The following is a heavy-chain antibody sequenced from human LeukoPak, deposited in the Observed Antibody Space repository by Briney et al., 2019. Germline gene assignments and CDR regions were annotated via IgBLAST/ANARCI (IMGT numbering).Heavy chain of an antibody. J-gene: IGHJ4*02. CDR1: GGSISSYY. CDR3: ARGRRKGITMIVVVKVCPYFDY. CDR2: INHSGST. D-gene: IGHD3-22*01. V-gene: IGHV4-34*01. Sequence: SETLSLTCTVSGGSISSYYWSWIRQPPGKGLEWIGEINHSGSTNYNPSHKSRVTISVDTSKNQFSLKLSSVTAADTAVYYCARGRRKGITMIVVVKVCPYFDYWGQGTLVTVSS.